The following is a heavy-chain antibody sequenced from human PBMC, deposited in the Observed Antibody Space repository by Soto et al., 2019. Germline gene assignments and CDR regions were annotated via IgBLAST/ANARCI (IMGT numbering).Heavy chain of an antibody. CDR3: ATDPDSYYDSSGNHGGWFDP. D-gene: IGHD3-22*01. CDR2: IIPIFGTV. J-gene: IGHJ5*02. Sequence: QVQLVQSGAEVKKPGSSVKVSCKASGGTFSSYAISWVRQAPGQGLVWMGGIIPIFGTVNYAQKCQGRVTITANKSTSTAYMEVSSQRCEDTAAYYCATDPDSYYDSSGNHGGWFDPWGQGTLVTVSS. V-gene: IGHV1-69*06. CDR1: GGTFSSYA.